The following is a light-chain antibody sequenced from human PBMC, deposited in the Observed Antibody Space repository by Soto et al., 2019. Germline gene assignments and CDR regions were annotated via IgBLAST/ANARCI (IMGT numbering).Light chain of an antibody. J-gene: IGLJ1*01. V-gene: IGLV2-8*01. Sequence: QSALTQPPSASGAPGQSVTISCTGTSSDVGGYNFVSWYQQHPGKAPKLMIHDVNRRPSGVPDRFSGSKSGNTASLTVSGLQAEDEADYYCSSHAGLNNAFVFGPGTKLTVL. CDR2: DVN. CDR1: SSDVGGYNF. CDR3: SSHAGLNNAFV.